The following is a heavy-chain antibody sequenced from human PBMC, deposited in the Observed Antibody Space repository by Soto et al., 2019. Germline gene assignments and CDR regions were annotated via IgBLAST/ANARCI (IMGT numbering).Heavy chain of an antibody. D-gene: IGHD4-17*01. CDR2: IYYSENT. CDR3: ATHPPYGPLDH. CDR1: GDSVTSHY. Sequence: SETLSLTCSFSGDSVTSHYLTWIRQPPGKGLEWIGNIYYSENTYYNPSLKSRVTISVDTSKNQFSLRLTSVTAADTAVYYCATHPPYGPLDHWGQGTLVTVSS. V-gene: IGHV4-59*04. J-gene: IGHJ4*02.